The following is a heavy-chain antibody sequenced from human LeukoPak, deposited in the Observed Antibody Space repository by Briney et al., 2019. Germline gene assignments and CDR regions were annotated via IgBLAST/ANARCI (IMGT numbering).Heavy chain of an antibody. D-gene: IGHD3-10*01. CDR2: IYYGGNT. CDR3: ASGPRNYYYSGSYHY. V-gene: IGHV4-61*08. Sequence: SESLSLTCGVSGGSFNSDDYYWNWIRQPPGRGLEWIGYIYYGGNTNYNPSLRSRVTISMDTSKNQFPLKVNSVTAADTAVYFCASGPRNYYYSGSYHYWGQGTLVTVSS. CDR1: GGSFNSDDYY. J-gene: IGHJ4*02.